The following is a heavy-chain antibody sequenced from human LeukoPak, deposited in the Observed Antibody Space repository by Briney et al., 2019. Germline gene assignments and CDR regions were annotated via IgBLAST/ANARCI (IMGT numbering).Heavy chain of an antibody. D-gene: IGHD3-22*01. CDR2: IRSDASNK. Sequence: PGRSLRLSCAASGFNFRNYDMHWVRPAPGKGLGGVASIRSDASNKYYADAVKGRCTISRDNAKNTLFLQMNSLRAEGTAVYYCARAYYFDTTGHDSDALDIWGRGTMVTVSS. CDR1: GFNFRNYD. CDR3: ARAYYFDTTGHDSDALDI. J-gene: IGHJ3*02. V-gene: IGHV3-33*01.